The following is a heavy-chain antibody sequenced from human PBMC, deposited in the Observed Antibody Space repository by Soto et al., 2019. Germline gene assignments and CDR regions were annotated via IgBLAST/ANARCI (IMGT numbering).Heavy chain of an antibody. Sequence: SVKVSCKASGGTFSSYAISWVRQAPGQGLEWMGGIIPIFGTANYAQKFQGRVTITADESTSTAYMELSSLRSEDTAVYYCASGIQLWRTTYYYGMDVWGQGTTVTVSS. V-gene: IGHV1-69*13. CDR3: ASGIQLWRTTYYYGMDV. D-gene: IGHD5-18*01. CDR2: IIPIFGTA. CDR1: GGTFSSYA. J-gene: IGHJ6*02.